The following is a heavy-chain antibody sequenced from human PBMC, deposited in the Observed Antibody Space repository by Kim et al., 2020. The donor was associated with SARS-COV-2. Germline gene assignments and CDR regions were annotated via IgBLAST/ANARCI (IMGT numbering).Heavy chain of an antibody. CDR3: AKGRGPELDNWHFDV. CDR2: VHGGGDGI. J-gene: IGHJ2*01. V-gene: IGHV3-23*01. Sequence: GGSLRLSCAASGFAFGRFAMTWVRQAPGKGLEWVSIVHGGGDGISYADSVKGRFTISRDNSKNALYLQMNSLKGEDTAVYYCAKGRGPELDNWHFDVWGRGTLVTVSS. D-gene: IGHD1-26*01. CDR1: GFAFGRFA.